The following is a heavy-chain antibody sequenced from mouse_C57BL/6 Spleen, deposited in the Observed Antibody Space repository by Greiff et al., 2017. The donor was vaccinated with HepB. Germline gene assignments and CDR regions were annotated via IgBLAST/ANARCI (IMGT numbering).Heavy chain of an antibody. CDR1: GFTFSSYA. J-gene: IGHJ1*03. V-gene: IGHV5-4*03. D-gene: IGHD6-1*01. CDR2: ISDGGSYT. Sequence: EVKLVESGGGLVKPGGSLKLSCAASGFTFSSYAMSWVRQTPEKRLEWVATISDGGSYTYYPDNVKGRFTISRDNAKNNLYLQMSHLKSEDTAMYYSARGPWGARVWYFDVWGTGTTVTVSS. CDR3: ARGPWGARVWYFDV.